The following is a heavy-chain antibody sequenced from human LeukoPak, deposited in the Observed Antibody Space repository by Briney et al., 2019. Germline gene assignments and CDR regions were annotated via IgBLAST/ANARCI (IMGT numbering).Heavy chain of an antibody. D-gene: IGHD3-22*01. CDR1: GGSFSGYY. V-gene: IGHV4-34*01. J-gene: IGHJ5*02. CDR3: ARESYYDSSGSNWFDP. Sequence: KPSETLSLTCAVYGGSFSGYYWSWIRQPPGKGLEWIGEINHSGSTNYNPSLKSRVTLSVDTSKNQFSLKLSSVTAADTAVYYCARESYYDSSGSNWFDPWGQGTLVTVSS. CDR2: INHSGST.